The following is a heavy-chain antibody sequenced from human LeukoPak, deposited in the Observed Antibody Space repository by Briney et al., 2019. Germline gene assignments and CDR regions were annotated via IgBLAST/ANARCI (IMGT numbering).Heavy chain of an antibody. CDR2: IKQDGSEK. J-gene: IGHJ6*02. V-gene: IGHV3-7*01. D-gene: IGHD6-19*01. CDR1: GFTFSSHW. CDR3: ARDTSAWRYGMDV. Sequence: GGSLRLSCEASGFTFSSHWMSWVRQAPGKELEWVAIIKQDGSEKDYVDSVTGRFTISRDNAKNSLYLQMNSLRDEDTAVYYCARDTSAWRYGMDVWGQGTTVTVSS.